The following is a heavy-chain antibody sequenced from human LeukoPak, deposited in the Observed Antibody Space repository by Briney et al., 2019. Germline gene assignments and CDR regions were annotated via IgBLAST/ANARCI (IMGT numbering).Heavy chain of an antibody. J-gene: IGHJ4*02. V-gene: IGHV3-30*03. Sequence: PGGSLRLSCAASGFTFSSYGMHWVRQAPGKGLEWVAVISYDGSNKYYADSVKGRFTISRDNSKNTLYLQMNSLRAEDTAVYYCARDVNDYSTKYYFDYWGQGTLVTVSS. CDR2: ISYDGSNK. CDR3: ARDVNDYSTKYYFDY. D-gene: IGHD4-11*01. CDR1: GFTFSSYG.